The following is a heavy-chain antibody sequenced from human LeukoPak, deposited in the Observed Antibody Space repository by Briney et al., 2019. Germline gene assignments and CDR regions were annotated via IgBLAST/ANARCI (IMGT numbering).Heavy chain of an antibody. J-gene: IGHJ4*02. D-gene: IGHD3-22*01. CDR1: GGSISSYY. V-gene: IGHV4-59*01. CDR2: IYYSGST. CDR3: AGGGDSSGYYLVDY. Sequence: PSETLSLTCTVSGGSISSYYWSWIRQPPGKGLEWIGYIYYSGSTNYNPSLKSRVTISVDTSKNQFSLKLSSVTAADTAVYYCAGGGDSSGYYLVDYWGQGTLATVSS.